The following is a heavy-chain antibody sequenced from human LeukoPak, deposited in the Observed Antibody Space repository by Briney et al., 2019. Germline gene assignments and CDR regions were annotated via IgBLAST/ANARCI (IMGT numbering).Heavy chain of an antibody. J-gene: IGHJ4*02. V-gene: IGHV1-2*02. CDR1: GYTFTGCY. CDR2: INPHTGGT. Sequence: ASVKVSCKASGYTFTGCYMHWVRQAPGQGLEWMGWINPHTGGTNYAQKFQGRVTMTRDASISTAYMELSRLRSDDTAVYYCARPYCGGGSCHDYFDYWGQGTLVTVPS. CDR3: ARPYCGGGSCHDYFDY. D-gene: IGHD2-15*01.